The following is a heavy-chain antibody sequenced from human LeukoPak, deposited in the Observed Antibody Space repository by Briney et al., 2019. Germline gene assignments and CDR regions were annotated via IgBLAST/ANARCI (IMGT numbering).Heavy chain of an antibody. CDR3: AKILRYFDWPDAFDI. CDR1: GFTFSDSY. Sequence: PGGSLRLSCAVSGFTFSDSYMTWLRQAPGKGLESLSYISPSGTDISYADSVKGRFTISRDNSKNTLYLQMNSLRAEDTAVYYCAKILRYFDWPDAFDIWGQGTMVTVSS. CDR2: ISPSGTDI. V-gene: IGHV3-11*01. D-gene: IGHD3-9*01. J-gene: IGHJ3*02.